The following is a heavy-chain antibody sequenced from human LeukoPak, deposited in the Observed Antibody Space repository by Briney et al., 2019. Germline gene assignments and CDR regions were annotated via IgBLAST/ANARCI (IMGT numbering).Heavy chain of an antibody. D-gene: IGHD3-10*01. V-gene: IGHV3-23*01. CDR1: GFSFGNYA. J-gene: IGHJ4*02. Sequence: GGSLRLSCAASGFSFGNYAMNWVRQAPGKGLEWVSGISTGGSRYYADSVKGRFSISRDNSKNTLYLQMNSLGVEDTAVYYCAKVLSRQYGSGSYPFDYWGQGTLVTVSS. CDR3: AKVLSRQYGSGSYPFDY. CDR2: ISTGGSR.